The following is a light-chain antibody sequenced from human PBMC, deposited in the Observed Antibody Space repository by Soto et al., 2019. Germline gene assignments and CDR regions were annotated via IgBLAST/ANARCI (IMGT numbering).Light chain of an antibody. V-gene: IGLV2-8*01. Sequence: QSALTQPTSASGYPGQSVTISCTGTSSDVGGYNYGSWYQQHPGKAHKLMIYEVSKRPSGVPDRFSGSKSGNTASLTVSWLQAEDEADYYCSSYAGSPLYVFGTWTKVTVL. CDR3: SSYAGSPLYV. J-gene: IGLJ1*01. CDR2: EVS. CDR1: SSDVGGYNY.